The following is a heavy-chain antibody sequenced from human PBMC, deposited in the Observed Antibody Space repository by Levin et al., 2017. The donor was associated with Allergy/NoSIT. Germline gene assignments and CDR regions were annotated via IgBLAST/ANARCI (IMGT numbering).Heavy chain of an antibody. CDR1: GFTFSSYD. CDR2: IGTAGDT. D-gene: IGHD4-17*01. V-gene: IGHV3-13*04. J-gene: IGHJ4*02. Sequence: AGGSLRLSCAASGFTFSSYDMHWVRQATGKGLEWVSAIGTAGDTYYPGSVKGRFTISRENAKNSLYLQMNSLRAGDTAVYYCARGVDYGDQYYFDYWGQGTLVTVSS. CDR3: ARGVDYGDQYYFDY.